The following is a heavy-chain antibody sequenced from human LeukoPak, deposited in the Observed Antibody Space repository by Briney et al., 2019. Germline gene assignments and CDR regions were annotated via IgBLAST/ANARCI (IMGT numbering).Heavy chain of an antibody. CDR2: ISQDGSKI. CDR1: GFTFSNYW. J-gene: IGHJ4*02. V-gene: IGHV3-7*03. D-gene: IGHD3-10*01. Sequence: PGGSLRLSCAASGFTFSNYWMNWVRQAPGKGLEWVANISQDGSKIYYVDSVKGRFTISRDNAKNSLYLQMNSLRAEDTAVYYCAKSAYYYGSGSYQVWGQGTLVTVSS. CDR3: AKSAYYYGSGSYQV.